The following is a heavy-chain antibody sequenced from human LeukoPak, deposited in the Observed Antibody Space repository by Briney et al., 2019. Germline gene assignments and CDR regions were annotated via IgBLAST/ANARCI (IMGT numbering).Heavy chain of an antibody. Sequence: GRSLRLSCAASGFCFDDYAMQCVRQTPGGGLEWVSGISWNSDTIGYADSVKGRFTISRDNAKNSLYLQMNSLRGEDTALYYCAKDISGTYLAALDYWGQGTLVTVSS. CDR2: ISWNSDTI. CDR3: AKDISGTYLAALDY. J-gene: IGHJ4*02. CDR1: GFCFDDYA. V-gene: IGHV3-9*01. D-gene: IGHD1-26*01.